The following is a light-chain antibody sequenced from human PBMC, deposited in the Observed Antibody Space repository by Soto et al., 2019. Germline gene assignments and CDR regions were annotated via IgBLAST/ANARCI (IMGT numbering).Light chain of an antibody. V-gene: IGKV3-11*01. CDR3: QRRSNWPRIP. J-gene: IGKJ3*01. CDR1: QSVSSY. CDR2: DAS. Sequence: EIVLTQSPATLSLSPGERATLSCRASQSVSSYLAWYQQKPGQAPRLLIYDASNRATGIPARFSGSGSGTDFPLTISSLGPEDFAFYSCQRRSNWPRIPFGPGTKGNIK.